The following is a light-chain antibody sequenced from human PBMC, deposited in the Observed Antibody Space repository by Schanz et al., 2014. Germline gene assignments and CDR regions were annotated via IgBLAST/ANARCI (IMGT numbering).Light chain of an antibody. J-gene: IGLJ1*01. Sequence: SALTQPRSVSGSPGQSVTISCTGTSSDVGGYNYVSWYQQHPGKAPKLMIYDVSKRPSGVPDRFSGSKSGNTASLTISGLQAEDEADYYCCSYAGTPFYVFGTGTKLTVL. CDR2: DVS. CDR1: SSDVGGYNY. CDR3: CSYAGTPFYV. V-gene: IGLV2-11*01.